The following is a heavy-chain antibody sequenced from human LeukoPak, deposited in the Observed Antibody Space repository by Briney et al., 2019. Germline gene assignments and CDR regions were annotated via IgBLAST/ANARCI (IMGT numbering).Heavy chain of an antibody. Sequence: GASVKVSCKASGGTFSSYAISWVRQAPGQGLEWMGGIIPIFGTANYAQKFQGRVTITADKSTSTAYMELSSLRSEDTAVYYCARGLRYDSSGPGGYYYMDVWGKGTTVTVSS. D-gene: IGHD3-22*01. V-gene: IGHV1-69*06. CDR2: IIPIFGTA. CDR3: ARGLRYDSSGPGGYYYMDV. CDR1: GGTFSSYA. J-gene: IGHJ6*03.